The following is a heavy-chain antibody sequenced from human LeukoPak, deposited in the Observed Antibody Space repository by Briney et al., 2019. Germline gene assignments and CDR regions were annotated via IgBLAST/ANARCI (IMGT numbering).Heavy chain of an antibody. V-gene: IGHV4-34*01. J-gene: IGHJ3*02. CDR3: ARFYPSIVGATVHQYAFDI. Sequence: SETLSLTCAVYGGSFSGYYWSWIRQPPGKGLEWIGEINHSGSTNYNPSLKSRVTISVDTSKNQFSLKLSSVTAADTAVYYCARFYPSIVGATVHQYAFDIWGQGTMVTVSS. CDR1: GGSFSGYY. D-gene: IGHD1-26*01. CDR2: INHSGST.